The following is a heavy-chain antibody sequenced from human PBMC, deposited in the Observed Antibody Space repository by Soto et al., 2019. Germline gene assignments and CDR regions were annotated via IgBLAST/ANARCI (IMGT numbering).Heavy chain of an antibody. V-gene: IGHV1-8*01. Sequence: RASVKVSCKSSGYTFTSYDVNWVRQATGQGLEWMGWMNPNSGNKGYAQKFQGRVTMTRNTSISTAYMELSSLRSEDTAVYYCARAFGGGSSSKYYFDYWGQGALVTVSS. CDR1: GYTFTSYD. CDR3: ARAFGGGSSSKYYFDY. D-gene: IGHD6-6*01. J-gene: IGHJ4*02. CDR2: MNPNSGNK.